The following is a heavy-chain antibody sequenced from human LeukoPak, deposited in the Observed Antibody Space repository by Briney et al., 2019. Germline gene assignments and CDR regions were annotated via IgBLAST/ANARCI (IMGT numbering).Heavy chain of an antibody. CDR1: GSTFSSYG. Sequence: GRSLRLSCAASGSTFSSYGMHWVRQAPGKGLEWVAVISYDGSNKYYADSVKGRFTISRDNSKNTLYLQMNSLRAEDTAVYYCAKDADGYQDWGQGTLVTVSS. J-gene: IGHJ4*02. V-gene: IGHV3-30*18. CDR2: ISYDGSNK. CDR3: AKDADGYQD. D-gene: IGHD5-12*01.